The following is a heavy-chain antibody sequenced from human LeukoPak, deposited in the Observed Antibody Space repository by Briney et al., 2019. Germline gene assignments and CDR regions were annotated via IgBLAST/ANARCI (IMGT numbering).Heavy chain of an antibody. CDR3: ARGPRYLLWFGELSGFDY. CDR1: GFTFSNYA. D-gene: IGHD3-10*01. J-gene: IGHJ4*02. CDR2: IKQDGSEK. V-gene: IGHV3-7*01. Sequence: PGGSLGLSCAASGFTFSNYAFSWVRQAPGKGLEWVANIKQDGSEKYYVDSVKGRFTISRDNAKNSLYLQMNSLRAEDTAVYYCARGPRYLLWFGELSGFDYWGQGTLVTASS.